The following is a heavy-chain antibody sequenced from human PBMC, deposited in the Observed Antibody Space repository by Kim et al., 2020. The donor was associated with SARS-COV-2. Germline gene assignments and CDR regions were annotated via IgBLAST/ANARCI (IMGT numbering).Heavy chain of an antibody. Sequence: GGSLRLSCAASGFTFGIYAMSWVRQAPGKGLEWVSTISDSGGNTQYAESVKGRFTISRDNSMNTLYLQMNSLRAEDTAVYYCDTSTYWGQGSLVTVSS. J-gene: IGHJ4*02. CDR2: ISDSGGNT. V-gene: IGHV3-23*01. CDR3: DTSTY. CDR1: GFTFGIYA.